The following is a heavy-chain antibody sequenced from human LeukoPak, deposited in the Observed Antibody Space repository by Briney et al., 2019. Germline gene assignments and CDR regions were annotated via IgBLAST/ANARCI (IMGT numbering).Heavy chain of an antibody. Sequence: GGSLRLSCAASGFTFSSYGMHWVRQAPGKGLEWVAFIRYDGSNKYYADSVKGRFTISRDNSKNTLYLQMNSLRAEDTAVYYCAKDMYYYDSSGYSDYWGQGTLVTVSS. V-gene: IGHV3-30*02. CDR1: GFTFSSYG. CDR3: AKDMYYYDSSGYSDY. J-gene: IGHJ4*02. D-gene: IGHD3-22*01. CDR2: IRYDGSNK.